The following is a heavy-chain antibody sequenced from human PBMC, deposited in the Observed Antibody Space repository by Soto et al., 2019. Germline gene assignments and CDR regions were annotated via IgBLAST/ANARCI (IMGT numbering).Heavy chain of an antibody. V-gene: IGHV4-59*01. CDR3: ASRGSRYGLYYYYGMDV. CDR2: FYDNGKT. Sequence: PSETLSPTCTVSGGSINNYYSGWVRQPPGKGLEWIGYFYDNGKTDYNPSLKSRVTISVDTSKNQISLKLTSVTAADTAVYYCASRGSRYGLYYYYGMDVWGQGTTVT. J-gene: IGHJ6*02. CDR1: GGSINNYY. D-gene: IGHD5-18*01.